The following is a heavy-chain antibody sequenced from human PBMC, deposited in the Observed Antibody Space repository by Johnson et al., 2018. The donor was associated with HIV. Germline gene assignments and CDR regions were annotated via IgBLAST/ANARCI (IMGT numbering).Heavy chain of an antibody. V-gene: IGHV3-9*01. CDR2: ISWNSGSI. CDR1: GFTFDDYA. CDR3: AKAFGYGSSSMAFDI. D-gene: IGHD6-6*01. J-gene: IGHJ3*02. Sequence: VQLVESGGGLIQPGRSLRLSCTASGFTFDDYAMHWVRLAPGKGLEWVSGISWNSGSIAYADSVKGRFTTSRDNAKNSLYLQVKSLRAEDTALYYCAKAFGYGSSSMAFDIWGEGTMVTVSS.